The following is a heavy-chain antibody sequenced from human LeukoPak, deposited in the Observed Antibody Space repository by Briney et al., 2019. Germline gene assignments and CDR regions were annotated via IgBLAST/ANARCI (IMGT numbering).Heavy chain of an antibody. J-gene: IGHJ4*02. D-gene: IGHD2-15*01. V-gene: IGHV5-51*01. CDR2: IYPGDSDT. CDR3: ARARYCSGGSCYAEY. CDR1: GYSFTTYW. Sequence: GESLKISCKGSGYSFTTYWIGWVRHMPGKGLEWMGIIYPGDSDTRYSPSFQGQVAISADKSTSTAYLQWSSLKASDTAMYYCARARYCSGGSCYAEYWGQGTLVTVSS.